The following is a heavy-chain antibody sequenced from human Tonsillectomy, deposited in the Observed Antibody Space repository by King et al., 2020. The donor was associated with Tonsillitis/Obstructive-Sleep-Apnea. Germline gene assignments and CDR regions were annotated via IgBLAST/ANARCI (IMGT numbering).Heavy chain of an antibody. CDR3: ASGGELELKVDYYYYMDV. V-gene: IGHV1-2*04. J-gene: IGHJ6*03. Sequence: VQLVESGAEVKKPGASVKVFCKASGYTFTGYYMHWVRQAPGQGLEWMGWINPNSVGTNYAQKFQGWVTMTRDTSISTAYMELSRLRSDDTAVYYCASGGELELKVDYYYYMDVWGKGTTVTVSS. CDR2: INPNSVGT. D-gene: IGHD1-7*01. CDR1: GYTFTGYY.